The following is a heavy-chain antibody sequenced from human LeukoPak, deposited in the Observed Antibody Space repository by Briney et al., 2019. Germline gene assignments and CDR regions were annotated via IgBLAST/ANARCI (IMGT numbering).Heavy chain of an antibody. CDR3: AKRDDYDSSGYSDIDAFDI. CDR1: GFTFSSYA. CDR2: ISGSGGST. V-gene: IGHV3-23*01. Sequence: PGGSLRLSCAASGFTFSSYAMSWVRQAPGKGLEWISAISGSGGSTYYADSVKGRFTISRDNSKNTLYLQMNSLRAEDTAVYYCAKRDDYDSSGYSDIDAFDIWGQGTMVTVSS. D-gene: IGHD3-22*01. J-gene: IGHJ3*02.